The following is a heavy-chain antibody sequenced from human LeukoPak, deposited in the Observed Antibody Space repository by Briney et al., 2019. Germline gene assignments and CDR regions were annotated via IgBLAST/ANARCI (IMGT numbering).Heavy chain of an antibody. CDR2: INPKSGGT. D-gene: IGHD6-13*01. Sequence: ASVKVSCKASGYTFTDYYMHWVRQAPGQGLEWMGWINPKSGGTIYAQKFQGRVTMTRDTSISTAYMELSSLKSDDTAVYYCARGESSRWSSPVSTTHFYSTMDVWGQGTTATVSS. V-gene: IGHV1-2*02. CDR3: ARGESSRWSSPVSTTHFYSTMDV. J-gene: IGHJ6*02. CDR1: GYTFTDYY.